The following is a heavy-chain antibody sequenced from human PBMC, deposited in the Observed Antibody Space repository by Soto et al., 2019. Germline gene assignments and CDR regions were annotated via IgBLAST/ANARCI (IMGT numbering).Heavy chain of an antibody. V-gene: IGHV4-61*01. D-gene: IGHD2-2*02. CDR1: GGSVSSGSYY. Sequence: TSETLSLTCTVSGGSVSSGSYYWSWSRRPPGKGLEWIGYIYYSGSTNYNPSLKRRVTISVDTSKNPFSLKLSSVTAADTAVYYCAREVVVVPAAIGSIYYYYYGMDVWGQGTTVTVSS. CDR2: IYYSGST. CDR3: AREVVVVPAAIGSIYYYYYGMDV. J-gene: IGHJ6*02.